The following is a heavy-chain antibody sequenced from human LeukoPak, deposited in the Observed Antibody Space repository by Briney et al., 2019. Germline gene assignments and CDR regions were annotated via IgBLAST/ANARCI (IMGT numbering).Heavy chain of an antibody. V-gene: IGHV5-51*01. D-gene: IGHD6-19*01. J-gene: IGHJ4*02. CDR2: IYPGDSDT. CDR1: GSSFTSYW. CDR3: ASCTVAGTQAFGY. Sequence: GEPLKTSCKGSGSSFTSYWIGWLRQFPGKGWEWLGIIYPGDSDTRYSPSFQGQVTISADKSISTAYLQWSSLKASDTAMYYCASCTVAGTQAFGYWGQGTLVTVSS.